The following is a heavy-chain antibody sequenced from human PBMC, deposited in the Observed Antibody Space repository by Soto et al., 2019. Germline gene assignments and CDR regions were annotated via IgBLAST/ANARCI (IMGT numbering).Heavy chain of an antibody. CDR1: GFTFSSYW. CDR3: ERGGGALDY. J-gene: IGHJ4*02. CDR2: LNSDGSGT. Sequence: EVQLVESGGALVQPGGSLRLSCAASGFTFSSYWMHWVRQAPGKGLVWVSRLNSDGSGTSYADSVKGRFTIPRDNAKNTRYLQMNSLRVGETAVFYCERGGGALDYWGQGTLVTVSS. D-gene: IGHD1-26*01. V-gene: IGHV3-74*01.